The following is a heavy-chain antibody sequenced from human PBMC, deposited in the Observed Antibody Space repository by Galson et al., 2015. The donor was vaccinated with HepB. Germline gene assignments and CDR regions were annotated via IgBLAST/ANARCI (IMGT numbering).Heavy chain of an antibody. CDR3: AREEDRGVWGSYYGFDI. J-gene: IGHJ3*02. V-gene: IGHV1-18*04. CDR1: GYTFTTYG. CDR2: ISTYSGNT. Sequence: SVKDSCKASGYTFTTYGISWVRQAPGQGLEWMGWISTYSGNTNYVQKLQGRVTMTTDTSTSTAYMELRGLRSDDTAMYYCAREEDRGVWGSYYGFDIWGQGTMVTVSS. D-gene: IGHD3-16*01.